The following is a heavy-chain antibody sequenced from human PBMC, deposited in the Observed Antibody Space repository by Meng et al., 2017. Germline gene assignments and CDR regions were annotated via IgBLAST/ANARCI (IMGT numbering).Heavy chain of an antibody. V-gene: IGHV1-18*01. D-gene: IGHD6-19*01. J-gene: IGHJ3*02. CDR2: ISAYNGNT. Sequence: ASVKVSCKASGYTFTSYGISWVRQAPGQGLEWMGWISAYNGNTNYAQKLQGRVTMTTDTSTSTAYMELSRLRSDDTAVYYCARVGSGWYADAFDIWGQGTMVTVSS. CDR3: ARVGSGWYADAFDI. CDR1: GYTFTSYG.